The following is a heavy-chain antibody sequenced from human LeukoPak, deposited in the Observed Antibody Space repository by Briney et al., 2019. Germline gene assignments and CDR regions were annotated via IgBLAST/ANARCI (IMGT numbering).Heavy chain of an antibody. Sequence: NAGGSLRLSCAASGFTFSDYYMSWIRQAPGKGLEWVSYISSSGSTIYYADSVKGRFTISRDNAKNSLYLQMNSLRAEDTAVYYCARDPGSGSTAASYWGQGTLVTVSS. D-gene: IGHD6-6*01. CDR2: ISSSGSTI. CDR1: GFTFSDYY. J-gene: IGHJ4*02. CDR3: ARDPGSGSTAASY. V-gene: IGHV3-11*04.